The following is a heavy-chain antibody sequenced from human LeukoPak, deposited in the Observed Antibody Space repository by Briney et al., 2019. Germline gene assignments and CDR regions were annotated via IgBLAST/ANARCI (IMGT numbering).Heavy chain of an antibody. CDR3: ARVQLPYYYDSSGSPFFENAFDI. V-gene: IGHV4-4*07. CDR1: GGSISSYY. D-gene: IGHD3-22*01. CDR2: IYTSGST. Sequence: PSETLSLTCTVSGGSISSYYWSWLRQPAGKGLEWIGRIYTSGSTNYNPSLKSRVTMSVDTSKNQFSLKLSSVTAADTAVYYCARVQLPYYYDSSGSPFFENAFDIWGQGTMVTVSS. J-gene: IGHJ3*02.